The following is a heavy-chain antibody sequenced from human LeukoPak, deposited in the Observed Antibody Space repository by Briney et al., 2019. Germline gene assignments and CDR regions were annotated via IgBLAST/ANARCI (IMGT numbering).Heavy chain of an antibody. J-gene: IGHJ5*02. CDR1: GYTFTGYY. V-gene: IGHV1-2*06. Sequence: GASVKVSCKASGYTFTGYYMHWVRQAPGQGLEWMGRINPNSGGTNYAQKFQGRVTMTRDTSISTAYVELSRLRPDDTAVYYCARTTVTTNWFDPWGQGTLVTVSS. CDR3: ARTTVTTNWFDP. D-gene: IGHD4-11*01. CDR2: INPNSGGT.